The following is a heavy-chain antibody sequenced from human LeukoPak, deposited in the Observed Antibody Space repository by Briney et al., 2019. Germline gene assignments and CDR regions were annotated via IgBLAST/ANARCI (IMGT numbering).Heavy chain of an antibody. CDR2: IYHSGST. V-gene: IGHV4-38-2*01. CDR1: DYSISSGYY. CDR3: ARTYGDFDCWYFAV. D-gene: IGHD4-17*01. Sequence: PSETLSLTCAVSDYSISSGYYWGCRRQPPGEGLEWFGSIYHSGSTYYNPSLKSRVTISVDTSKNQFSLQMSSVTAADTAVYYCARTYGDFDCWYFAVWGRGTLVTVSS. J-gene: IGHJ2*01.